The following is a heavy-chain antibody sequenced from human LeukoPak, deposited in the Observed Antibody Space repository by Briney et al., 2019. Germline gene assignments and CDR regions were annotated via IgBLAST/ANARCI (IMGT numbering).Heavy chain of an antibody. CDR3: ARASTGTTLKPAFDY. CDR2: INPNSGGT. V-gene: IGHV1-2*02. J-gene: IGHJ4*02. CDR1: GYTFTGYY. D-gene: IGHD1-1*01. Sequence: ASVKVSCKASGYTFTGYYMHWVRQAPGQGLEWMGWINPNSGGTNYAQKFQGRVTMTRDTSISTAYMELSRLRSDDTAVYYCARASTGTTLKPAFDYWGQGTLVTVSS.